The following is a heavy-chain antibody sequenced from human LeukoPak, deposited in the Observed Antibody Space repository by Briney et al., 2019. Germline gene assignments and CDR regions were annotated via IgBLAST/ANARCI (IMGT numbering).Heavy chain of an antibody. Sequence: GGSLRLSCAASGFTFSSYAMHWVRQAPGKGLEWVSAISGSGGSTYYADSVKGRFTISRDNSKNTLYLQMNSLRAEDTAVYYCAKERTGRGIGLDVGMDVWGQGTTVTVSS. CDR2: ISGSGGST. V-gene: IGHV3-23*01. CDR1: GFTFSSYA. D-gene: IGHD3-16*01. CDR3: AKERTGRGIGLDVGMDV. J-gene: IGHJ6*02.